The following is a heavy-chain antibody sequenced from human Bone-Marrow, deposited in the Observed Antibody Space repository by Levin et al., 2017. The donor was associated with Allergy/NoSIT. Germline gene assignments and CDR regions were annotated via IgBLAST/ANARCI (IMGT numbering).Heavy chain of an antibody. J-gene: IGHJ4*02. CDR3: ARRVLGNVGGTNSGAYFDS. CDR1: GGSISGYY. D-gene: IGHD2-2*01. CDR2: IYNTGST. V-gene: IGHV4-59*01. Sequence: PSETLSLTCTVSGGSISGYYWSWIRQPPGKGLEWIANIYNTGSTNYSPSLKSRLTISVNTSKNQFSLKLSSVTAADTAVYYCARRVLGNVGGTNSGAYFDSWGQGTPVTVSS.